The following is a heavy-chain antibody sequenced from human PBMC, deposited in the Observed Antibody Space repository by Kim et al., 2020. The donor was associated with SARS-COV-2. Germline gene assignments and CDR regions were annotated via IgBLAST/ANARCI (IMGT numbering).Heavy chain of an antibody. Sequence: ASVKVSCKVSGYTLTELSMHWVRQAPGKGLEWMGGFDPEDGETIYAQKFQGRVTMTEDTSTDTAYMELSSLRSEDTAVYYCATDYGSGYYFGKWGYWGQGTLVTVSS. CDR2: FDPEDGET. CDR1: GYTLTELS. D-gene: IGHD3-22*01. CDR3: ATDYGSGYYFGKWGY. J-gene: IGHJ4*02. V-gene: IGHV1-24*01.